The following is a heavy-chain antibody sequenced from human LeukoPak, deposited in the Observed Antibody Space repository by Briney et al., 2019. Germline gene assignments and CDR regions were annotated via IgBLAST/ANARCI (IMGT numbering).Heavy chain of an antibody. CDR3: ARRTIRDTTVNPFITDY. CDR1: GGSISSSNYY. D-gene: IGHD4-17*01. J-gene: IGHJ4*02. Sequence: SETLSLTCTVSGGSISSSNYYWGWIRQPPGKGLEWIGSIYYSGSTYYNPSLKSRVTISVDTSKNQFSLKLSSVTAADTAVYYCARRTIRDTTVNPFITDYWGQGTLVTVSS. CDR2: IYYSGST. V-gene: IGHV4-39*01.